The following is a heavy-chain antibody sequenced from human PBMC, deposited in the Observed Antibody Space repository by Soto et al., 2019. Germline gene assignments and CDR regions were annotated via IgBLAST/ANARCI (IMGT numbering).Heavy chain of an antibody. J-gene: IGHJ6*03. CDR1: GFTFSSYA. CDR3: AHSLPIGDYKSQPYRDYYYMDV. CDR2: ISGSGGST. V-gene: IGHV3-23*01. D-gene: IGHD4-17*01. Sequence: PGGSLRLSCAASGFTFSSYAMSWVRQAPGKGLEWVSAISGSGGSTYYADSVKGRFTISRDNSKNTLYLQMNSLRAEDTAVYYCAHSLPIGDYKSQPYRDYYYMDVWGKGTTVTVSS.